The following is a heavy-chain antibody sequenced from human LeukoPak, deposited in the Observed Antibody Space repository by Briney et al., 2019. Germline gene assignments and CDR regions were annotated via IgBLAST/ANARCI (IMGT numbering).Heavy chain of an antibody. CDR1: GYTFTGYY. CDR2: INPNSGDT. J-gene: IGHJ4*02. CDR3: ARDLANANFDC. V-gene: IGHV1-2*02. Sequence: ASVKVSCKASGYTFTGYYMNWARQAPGQGLEWMGWINPNSGDTHYLQKFQGRVTVTRDTSISTAYMELSRLRSDDTAVYYCARDLANANFDCWGQGTLVTVSS.